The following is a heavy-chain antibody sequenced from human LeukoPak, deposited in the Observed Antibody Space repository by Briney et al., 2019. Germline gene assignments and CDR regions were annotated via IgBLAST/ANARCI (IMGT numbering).Heavy chain of an antibody. D-gene: IGHD4-17*01. CDR1: GFTFSSYA. CDR3: AKSRISGDYGDYGDLDY. V-gene: IGHV3-23*01. CDR2: ISGSGGST. J-gene: IGHJ4*02. Sequence: GGSLRLSCAASGFTFSSYAMSWVRQAPGKGLEWVSAISGSGGSTYYADSVKGRFTISRDNSKNTLYLQMNSLRAEDTAVYYCAKSRISGDYGDYGDLDYWGQGTLVTVSS.